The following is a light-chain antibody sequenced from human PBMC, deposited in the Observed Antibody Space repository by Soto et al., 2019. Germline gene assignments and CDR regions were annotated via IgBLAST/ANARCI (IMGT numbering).Light chain of an antibody. CDR3: GTWDTSLSAVV. V-gene: IGLV1-51*01. CDR1: SSNIGNNY. CDR2: DNN. J-gene: IGLJ2*01. Sequence: QSVLTQPPSVSAAPGQTVTISCSGSSSNIGNNYVSWYQHLPGTAPKLLIYDNNERPSGIPDRFSGSKSGTSATLGITGLQTGDEAYYYCGTWDTSLSAVVFGGGTQLTVL.